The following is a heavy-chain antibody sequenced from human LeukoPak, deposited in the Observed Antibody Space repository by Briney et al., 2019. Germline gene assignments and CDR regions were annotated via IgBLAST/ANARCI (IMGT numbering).Heavy chain of an antibody. CDR1: GGSFSGYY. V-gene: IGHV4-34*01. D-gene: IGHD3-16*02. CDR2: INHGGST. CDR3: ARGPYDYVWGSYRQFDY. Sequence: SETLSLTCAVYGGSFSGYYWSWIRQPPGKGLEWIGEINHGGSTNYNPSLKSRVTISVDTSKNQFSLKLSSVTAADTAVYYCARGPYDYVWGSYRQFDYWGQGTLVTVSS. J-gene: IGHJ4*02.